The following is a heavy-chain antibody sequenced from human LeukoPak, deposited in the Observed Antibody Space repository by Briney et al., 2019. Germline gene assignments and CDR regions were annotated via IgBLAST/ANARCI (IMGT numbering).Heavy chain of an antibody. D-gene: IGHD1-26*01. CDR1: GGSISSYY. J-gene: IGHJ5*02. V-gene: IGHV4-59*08. Sequence: ASETLSLTCTVSGGSISSYYWSWIRHPPGKGLEWIGYIYYSGSSNYNTSLKSRVTISVDTSNNQSYLKLTSVTAADTAVYYCATQWELRCLFDPWGQGTLVTGSS. CDR3: ATQWELRCLFDP. CDR2: IYYSGSS.